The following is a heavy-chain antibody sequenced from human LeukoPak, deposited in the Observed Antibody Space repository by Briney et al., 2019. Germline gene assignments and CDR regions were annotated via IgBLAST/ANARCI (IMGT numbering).Heavy chain of an antibody. CDR3: ARQVRHHIVDC. V-gene: IGHV4-39*07. CDR1: GGSISTSSCY. CDR2: IYYSGST. D-gene: IGHD2-21*01. Sequence: PSETLSLTCVVSGGSISTSSCYWGWIRQPSGKGLEWIGSIYYSGSTYCNPSLKSRVTISVDRSKNQFSLKLSSVTAADTAVYYCARQVRHHIVDCWGQRTLVTVSS. J-gene: IGHJ4*02.